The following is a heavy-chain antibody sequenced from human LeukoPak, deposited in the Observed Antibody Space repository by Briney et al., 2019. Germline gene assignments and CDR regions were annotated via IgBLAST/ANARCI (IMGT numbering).Heavy chain of an antibody. D-gene: IGHD2-2*02. CDR3: ARALYSNYYYYMDV. CDR1: GFTFDDYG. J-gene: IGHJ6*03. CDR2: INWNGGST. V-gene: IGHV3-20*04. Sequence: GGSLRLSCAASGFTFDDYGMSWVRQAPGKGLEWVSGINWNGGSTGYADSVKGRFTISRDNAKNSLYLQMNSLRAEDTALYYCARALYSNYYYYMDVWGKATTVTLSS.